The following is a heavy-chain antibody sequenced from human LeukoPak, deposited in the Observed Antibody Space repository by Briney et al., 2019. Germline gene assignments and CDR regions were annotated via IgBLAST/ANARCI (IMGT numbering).Heavy chain of an antibody. Sequence: SETLSLTCTVSGGSISSSSYYWGWIRQPPGKGLEWIGSIYYSGSTYYNPSLKSRVTISVDTSKNQFSLKLSSVTAAGTAVYYCARDSSSWYEPVDRNGDYWGQGTLVTVSS. CDR3: ARDSSSWYEPVDRNGDY. J-gene: IGHJ4*02. D-gene: IGHD6-13*01. CDR2: IYYSGST. CDR1: GGSISSSSYY. V-gene: IGHV4-39*01.